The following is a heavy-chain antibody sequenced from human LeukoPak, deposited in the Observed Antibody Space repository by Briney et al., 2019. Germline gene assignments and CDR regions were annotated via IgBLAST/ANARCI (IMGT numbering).Heavy chain of an antibody. CDR3: VLRGVINPYDY. D-gene: IGHD3-10*01. CDR2: INHSGRT. CDR1: GGSFSGYY. V-gene: IGHV4-34*01. J-gene: IGHJ4*02. Sequence: SETLSLPCAVYGGSFSGYYWRWLPQPPGKGLEWIGEINHSGRTNYNPSLKSRVTLSVDTSKNQFSMKLRSVTAADTAVYLCVLRGVINPYDYWGQGTPVTVSS.